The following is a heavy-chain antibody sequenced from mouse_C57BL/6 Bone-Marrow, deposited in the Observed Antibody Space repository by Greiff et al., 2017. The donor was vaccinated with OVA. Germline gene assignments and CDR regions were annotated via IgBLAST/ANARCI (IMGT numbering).Heavy chain of an antibody. J-gene: IGHJ3*01. CDR1: GYTFTSYW. CDR2: INPSNGGT. V-gene: IGHV1-53*01. Sequence: VQLQQPGTELVKPGASVKLSCKASGYTFTSYWMHWVKQRPGQGLEWIGNINPSNGGTNYNEKFKSKATLTVDKSSSTAYMQLRSLTSEDSAVYYCARWRGNYVSWFAYWGQGTLVTVSA. D-gene: IGHD2-1*01. CDR3: ARWRGNYVSWFAY.